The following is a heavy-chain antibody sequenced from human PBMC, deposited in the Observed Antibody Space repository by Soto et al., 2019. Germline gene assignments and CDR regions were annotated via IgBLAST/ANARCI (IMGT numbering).Heavy chain of an antibody. CDR3: AKESAVVAATPFFDY. J-gene: IGHJ4*02. Sequence: GGSLRLSCAASGFTFSSYAMSWVRQAPGKGREGGSAISGSGGSTYYADSVKGRFTISRDNSKNTLYLQMNSLRAEATAVYYCAKESAVVAATPFFDYWGQGTLVTVSS. CDR2: ISGSGGST. CDR1: GFTFSSYA. V-gene: IGHV3-23*01. D-gene: IGHD2-15*01.